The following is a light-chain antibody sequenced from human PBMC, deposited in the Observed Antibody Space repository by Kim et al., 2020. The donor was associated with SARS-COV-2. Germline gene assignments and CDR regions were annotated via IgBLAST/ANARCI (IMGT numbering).Light chain of an antibody. V-gene: IGKV3-15*01. Sequence: VSPGERATLSCRASQSVSSNLAWYQQKPGQAPRLLIYGASTRATGIPARFSGSGSGTEFTLTISSLQSEDFAVYYCQQYNNWPLTFGGGTKVDI. CDR1: QSVSSN. J-gene: IGKJ4*01. CDR2: GAS. CDR3: QQYNNWPLT.